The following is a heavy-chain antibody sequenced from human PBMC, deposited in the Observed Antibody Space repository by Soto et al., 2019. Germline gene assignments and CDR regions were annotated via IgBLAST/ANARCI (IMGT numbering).Heavy chain of an antibody. Sequence: PGESLKISCAASGFTFSTYTMNWVRQAPGKGLEWVSGINAPGSPTYYAASVKGRFTVSGDNSKKMLFLQMNSLRDEDTAVYYCAKDRHPDGIWTFDSWGPGTLVTVSS. D-gene: IGHD3-9*01. J-gene: IGHJ4*02. CDR3: AKDRHPDGIWTFDS. CDR2: INAPGSPT. V-gene: IGHV3-23*01. CDR1: GFTFSTYT.